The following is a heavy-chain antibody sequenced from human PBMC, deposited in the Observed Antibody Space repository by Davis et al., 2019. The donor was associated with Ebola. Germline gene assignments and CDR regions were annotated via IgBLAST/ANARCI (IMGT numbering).Heavy chain of an antibody. V-gene: IGHV4-34*01. J-gene: IGHJ4*02. D-gene: IGHD6-6*01. CDR2: INHSGST. CDR3: AREVYSSSAYYFDY. Sequence: PSETLSLTCAVYGGSFSGYYWSWIRQPPGKGLEWIGEINHSGSTNYNPSLKSRVTISVDTSKNQFSLKLSSVTAADTAVYYCAREVYSSSAYYFDYWGQGTLVTVSS. CDR1: GGSFSGYY.